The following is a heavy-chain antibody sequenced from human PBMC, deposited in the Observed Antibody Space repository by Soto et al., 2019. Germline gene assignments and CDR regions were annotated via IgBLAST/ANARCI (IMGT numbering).Heavy chain of an antibody. V-gene: IGHV5-10-1*01. CDR1: GYIFTSYW. J-gene: IGHJ5*02. CDR2: IDLSRSYT. CDR3: ARHGYCRTTACYEGGRFDP. D-gene: IGHD2-2*03. Sequence: GSLKISCKGSGYIFTSYWISWVRQMPGKGLEWMGTIDLSRSYTKYSPSFQGHIAISSDNSMSTAYLQWGSLRASDTATYYCARHGYCRTTACYEGGRFDPWGQGTLVTVSS.